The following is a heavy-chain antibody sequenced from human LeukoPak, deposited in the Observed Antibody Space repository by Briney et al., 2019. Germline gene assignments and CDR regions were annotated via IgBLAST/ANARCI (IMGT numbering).Heavy chain of an antibody. Sequence: SETLSLTCTVSGGSISSYYWSWIRQPAGKGLEWIGRIYTSGSTNYNAFLKSRVSMSVDTFKNQFSLKLSSVTAADTAVFYCARENSGSYREFDYWGQGTLVTVSS. CDR3: ARENSGSYREFDY. CDR2: IYTSGST. V-gene: IGHV4-4*07. D-gene: IGHD1-26*01. J-gene: IGHJ4*02. CDR1: GGSISSYY.